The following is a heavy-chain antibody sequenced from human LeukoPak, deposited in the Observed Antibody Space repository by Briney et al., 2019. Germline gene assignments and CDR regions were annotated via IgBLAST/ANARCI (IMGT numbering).Heavy chain of an antibody. CDR3: ARDHRSITMVRGGLAWFDP. D-gene: IGHD3-10*01. Sequence: ASVKVSCKASGYTFTSYGISWVRQAPGQGLEWVGWISAYNGNTNYAQKLQGRVTMTTDTSTSTAYMELRSLRSDDTAVYYCARDHRSITMVRGGLAWFDPWGQGTLVTVSS. V-gene: IGHV1-18*01. J-gene: IGHJ5*02. CDR2: ISAYNGNT. CDR1: GYTFTSYG.